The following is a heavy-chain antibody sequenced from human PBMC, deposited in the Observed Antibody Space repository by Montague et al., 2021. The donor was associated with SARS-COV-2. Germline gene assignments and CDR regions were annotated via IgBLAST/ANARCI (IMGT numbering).Heavy chain of an antibody. Sequence: SETLSLTCNVSGASISRRDYYWAWIRQPPGNELEWIGRMHYIGNTYYNPSLESRVTRSVDTSANQFSLKLRSVIAADTAVHYCARLLPDGTVVATDIPFDAWGQGTLVTVSS. CDR1: GASISRRDYY. D-gene: IGHD2-21*02. V-gene: IGHV4-39*01. J-gene: IGHJ4*02. CDR3: ARLLPDGTVVATDIPFDA. CDR2: MHYIGNT.